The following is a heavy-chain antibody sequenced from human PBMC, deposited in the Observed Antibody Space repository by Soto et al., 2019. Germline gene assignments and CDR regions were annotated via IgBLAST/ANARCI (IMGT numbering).Heavy chain of an antibody. D-gene: IGHD6-25*01. CDR3: ARPHGGSSGWDNWFDP. Sequence: PSETQSLTCAVSGGSIVSGGYYWSWIRQPPGKGLEWIGYIYYSGSTNYNPSLKSRVTISVDTSKNQFSLKLSSVTAADTAVYYCARPHGGSSGWDNWFDPWGQGTLVTVS. CDR1: GGSIVSGGYY. CDR2: IYYSGST. V-gene: IGHV4-61*08. J-gene: IGHJ5*02.